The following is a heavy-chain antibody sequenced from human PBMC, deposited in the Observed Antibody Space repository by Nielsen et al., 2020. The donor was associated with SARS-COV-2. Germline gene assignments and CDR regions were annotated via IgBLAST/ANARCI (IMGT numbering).Heavy chain of an antibody. CDR3: ARATWKEEAY. CDR2: IKEDGTEK. CDR1: GFTFRNYW. Sequence: GESLKISCAASGFTFRNYWMTWFRQAPGKGLEWVANIKEDGTEKYYVDSVKGRFTISRDNTRNSLSLQMNSLRVEDTAVYYCARATWKEEAYWGQGALVTVSS. V-gene: IGHV3-7*03. J-gene: IGHJ4*02. D-gene: IGHD1-1*01.